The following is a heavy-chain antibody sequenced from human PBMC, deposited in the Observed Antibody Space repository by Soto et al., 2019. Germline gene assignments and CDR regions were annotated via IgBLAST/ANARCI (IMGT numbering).Heavy chain of an antibody. V-gene: IGHV1-2*02. D-gene: IGHD5-12*01. CDR2: INPNSGAT. J-gene: IGHJ6*03. CDR3: ARESGGATATLDYYYFYMDV. CDR1: GYSFSQYY. Sequence: QVQLVQSGAEVEKPGASVTVFCKASGYSFSQYYLHWVRQAPGQGPEWMGWINPNSGATKYAQKFQGRVTMTRDTSVRTAFMELKWLQSDDTAVYYCARESGGATATLDYYYFYMDVWGRGTTVTVSS.